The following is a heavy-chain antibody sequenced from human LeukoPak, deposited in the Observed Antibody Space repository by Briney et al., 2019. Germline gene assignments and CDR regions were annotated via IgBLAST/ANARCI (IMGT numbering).Heavy chain of an antibody. CDR2: ISYDGSNK. CDR1: GFTFSSYA. CDR3: ARDKVYPDY. J-gene: IGHJ4*02. V-gene: IGHV3-30*04. D-gene: IGHD2/OR15-2a*01. Sequence: GGSLRLSCAASGFTFSSYAMHWVRQAPGKGLEWVAVISYDGSNKYYADSVKGRFTISRDNSKNTLYLQMNSLRAEDTAVYYCARDKVYPDYWGQGTLVTVSS.